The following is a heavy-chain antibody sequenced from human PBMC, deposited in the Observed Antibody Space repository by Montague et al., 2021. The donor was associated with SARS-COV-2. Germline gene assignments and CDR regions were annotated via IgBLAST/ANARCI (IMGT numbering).Heavy chain of an antibody. CDR1: GFSLSTPNVG. J-gene: IGHJ4*02. Sequence: VKPTQTLTLTCTFSGFSLSTPNVGVGWIRQPPGKALEWLALIYSNDDKRYSPSLQSRLTITKDTSKNQVVLSLTSVDPVDTATYYCAHLIRYYDIFTGIPFDYWGQGTQVTVSS. CDR2: IYSNDDK. D-gene: IGHD3-9*01. V-gene: IGHV2-5*01. CDR3: AHLIRYYDIFTGIPFDY.